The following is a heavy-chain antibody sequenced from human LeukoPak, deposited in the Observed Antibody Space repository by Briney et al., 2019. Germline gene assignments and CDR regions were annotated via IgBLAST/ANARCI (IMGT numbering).Heavy chain of an antibody. D-gene: IGHD3-22*01. V-gene: IGHV1-18*01. J-gene: IGHJ4*02. Sequence: GASVTVSCKASGYTFTSYGISWVRQAPGQGLEWMGWISAYNGNTNYAQKLQGRATMTTDTSTSTAYMELRSLRSDDTAVYYCARDYDSSGYYYPTFDYWGQGTLVTVSS. CDR3: ARDYDSSGYYYPTFDY. CDR2: ISAYNGNT. CDR1: GYTFTSYG.